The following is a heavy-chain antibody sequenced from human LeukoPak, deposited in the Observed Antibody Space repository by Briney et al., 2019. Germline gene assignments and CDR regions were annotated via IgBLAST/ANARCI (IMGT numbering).Heavy chain of an antibody. V-gene: IGHV3-48*03. Sequence: GGSLRLSCVASGFTFSSYEMDWVRQAPGRGLEWVSYISSSGSTIYYADSVKGRFTISRDNAKNSLYLLMNSLRAEDTAVYYCAREGGSRVVIYFDYWGQGTLVTVSS. J-gene: IGHJ4*02. CDR3: AREGGSRVVIYFDY. CDR1: GFTFSSYE. D-gene: IGHD1-26*01. CDR2: ISSSGSTI.